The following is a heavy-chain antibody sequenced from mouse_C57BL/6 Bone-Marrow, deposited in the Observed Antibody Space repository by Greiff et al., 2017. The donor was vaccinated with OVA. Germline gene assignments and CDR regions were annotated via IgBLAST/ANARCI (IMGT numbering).Heavy chain of an antibody. J-gene: IGHJ1*03. Sequence: QVQLQQSGSELRSPGSSVKLSCKDFDSEVFPIAYMSWVRQKPGHGFEWIGGILPSIGRTIYGEKFEDKATLDADTLSNTAYLELNSLTSEDSAIYDCARTYGSSPWYFDVWGTGTTVTVSS. CDR3: ARTYGSSPWYFDV. CDR2: ILPSIGRT. V-gene: IGHV15-2*01. CDR1: DSEVFPIAY. D-gene: IGHD1-1*01.